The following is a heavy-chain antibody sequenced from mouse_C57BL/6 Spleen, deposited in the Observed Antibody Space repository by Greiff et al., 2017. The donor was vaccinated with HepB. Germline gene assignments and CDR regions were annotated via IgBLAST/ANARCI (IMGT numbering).Heavy chain of an antibody. D-gene: IGHD2-3*01. CDR3: TREKGLYDGYYYFDY. Sequence: EVQLVESGEGLVKPGGSLKLSCAASGFTFSSYAMSWVRQTPEKRLEWVAYISSGGDYIYYADTVKGRFTISRDNARNTLYLQMSSLKSEDTAMYYCTREKGLYDGYYYFDYWGQGTTFTVSS. CDR1: GFTFSSYA. CDR2: ISSGGDYI. J-gene: IGHJ2*01. V-gene: IGHV5-9-1*02.